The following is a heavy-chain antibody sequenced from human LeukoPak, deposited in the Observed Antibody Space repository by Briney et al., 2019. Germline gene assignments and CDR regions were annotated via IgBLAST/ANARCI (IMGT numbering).Heavy chain of an antibody. J-gene: IGHJ4*02. CDR3: AKDRWRDGSSSFDN. D-gene: IGHD6-6*01. CDR2: ISTYNGNT. Sequence: ASVKVSCKASGYTFTSYSINWVRQAPGQGLEWMGWISTYNGNTNYAQKLQGRVTMTTDTSTSTAYMELRSLRSDDTAVYYCAKDRWRDGSSSFDNWGQGTLVTVPS. V-gene: IGHV1-18*01. CDR1: GYTFTSYS.